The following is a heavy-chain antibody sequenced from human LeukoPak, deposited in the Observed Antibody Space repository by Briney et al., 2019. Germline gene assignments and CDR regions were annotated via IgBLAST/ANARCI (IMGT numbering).Heavy chain of an antibody. CDR3: AGGLYDWYFDL. Sequence: SETLSLTCTVSGDCISSSSYYWGWIRQTPGKGLEWIGSIYYSGSTYYNPSLKSRVTISVDTSKNQFSLKLSSVTAADTAVYYCAGGLYDWYFDLWGRGTLVTVSS. D-gene: IGHD2-2*02. J-gene: IGHJ2*01. CDR2: IYYSGST. CDR1: GDCISSSSYY. V-gene: IGHV4-39*01.